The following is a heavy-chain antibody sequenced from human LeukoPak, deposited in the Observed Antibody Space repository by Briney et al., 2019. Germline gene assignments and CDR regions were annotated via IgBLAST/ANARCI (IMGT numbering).Heavy chain of an antibody. CDR1: GGTFSSYD. CDR2: IIPIVGIA. D-gene: IGHD4-17*01. Sequence: SVTVSCKASGGTFSSYDISWVRQAPGQGLEWMGRIIPIVGIANYAQKFKGRVTITADKSTSTAYMELSSLRSEDTAVYYCARVEDYGDGYGMDVWGQGTTVTVSS. V-gene: IGHV1-69*04. J-gene: IGHJ6*02. CDR3: ARVEDYGDGYGMDV.